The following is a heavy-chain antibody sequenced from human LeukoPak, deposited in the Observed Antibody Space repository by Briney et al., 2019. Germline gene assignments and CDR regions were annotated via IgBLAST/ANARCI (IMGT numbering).Heavy chain of an antibody. CDR1: GGTFSSYA. CDR3: ARGARYNWND. V-gene: IGHV1-69*06. Sequence: GASVKVSCKASGGTFSSYAISWVRQAPGQGLEWMGGIIPIFGTANYAQKFQGRVTITADKSTSTAYMELSSLTSDDTAVYCARGARYNWNDWGQGTLLTVSS. J-gene: IGHJ4*02. CDR2: IIPIFGTA. D-gene: IGHD1-20*01.